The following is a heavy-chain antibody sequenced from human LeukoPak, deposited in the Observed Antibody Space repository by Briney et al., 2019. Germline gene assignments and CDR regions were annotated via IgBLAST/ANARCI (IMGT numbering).Heavy chain of an antibody. CDR3: ARVYYYGSGTKLLFDAFDI. D-gene: IGHD3-10*01. J-gene: IGHJ3*02. V-gene: IGHV1-2*02. Sequence: ASVKVSCKASGYTFTGYSIHRVRQAPGQGLEWMGWINPNNAGTKYAQNFQGRVTMTRDTSISTAYMELSRLRSDDTAVYYCARVYYYGSGTKLLFDAFDIWGQGTMVTVSS. CDR2: INPNNAGT. CDR1: GYTFTGYS.